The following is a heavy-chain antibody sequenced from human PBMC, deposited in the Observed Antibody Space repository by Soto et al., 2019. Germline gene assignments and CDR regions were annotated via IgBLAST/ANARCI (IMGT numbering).Heavy chain of an antibody. J-gene: IGHJ4*02. CDR1: GFTFSSYA. CDR3: ARVGTPSDY. Sequence: GGSLRLSCAASGFTFSSYAMSWVRQAPGKGLEWVSAISGSGGSTYYADSVKGRFTISRDNAKNSLYMQMNSLRAEDTAVYYCARVGTPSDYWGQGTLVPVSS. CDR2: ISGSGGST. V-gene: IGHV3-23*01.